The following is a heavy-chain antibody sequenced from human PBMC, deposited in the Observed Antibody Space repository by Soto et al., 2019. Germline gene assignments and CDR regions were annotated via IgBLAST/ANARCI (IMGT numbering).Heavy chain of an antibody. Sequence: WPPVKVSCKAPGATFKNNGISWVRQAPGQGLEWMGGIIPVFGTTKYAQKFQGRLTITADESTSTAYMEMSSLRSEDTAVYYCARENGVAVSPILYYFDYWGKGTLVTVSS. D-gene: IGHD3-10*01. CDR1: GATFKNNG. J-gene: IGHJ4*02. V-gene: IGHV1-69*13. CDR3: ARENGVAVSPILYYFDY. CDR2: IIPVFGTT.